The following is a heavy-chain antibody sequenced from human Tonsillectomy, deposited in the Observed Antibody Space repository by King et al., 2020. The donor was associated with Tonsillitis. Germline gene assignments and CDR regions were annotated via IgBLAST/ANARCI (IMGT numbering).Heavy chain of an antibody. Sequence: VQLQESGPGLVKPSETLSLTCTVSGGSVTSSSYYWGWIRQPPGKGLEWIGSIYYGGSTYYNPSLKSRVTISVDTSKNQFSLKLSSVTAADTAVYYCARRDRTTGTTRPFDIWGQGTLVTVSS. CDR3: ARRDRTTGTTRPFDI. D-gene: IGHD4-17*01. V-gene: IGHV4-39*01. J-gene: IGHJ3*02. CDR2: IYYGGST. CDR1: GGSVTSSSYY.